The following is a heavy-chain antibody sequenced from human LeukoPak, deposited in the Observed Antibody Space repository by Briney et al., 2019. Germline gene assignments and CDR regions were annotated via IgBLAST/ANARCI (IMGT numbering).Heavy chain of an antibody. CDR3: AKSAAAGYYFDY. CDR1: GFTFDDYA. Sequence: PGRSLRLSCAASGFTFDDYAMHWVRQAPGEGLEWVLGNSWNSGSIGYADSVKGRFTISRDNAKNSLYLQMNSLRAEDMALYYCAKSAAAGYYFDYWGQGTLVTVSS. V-gene: IGHV3-9*03. J-gene: IGHJ4*02. D-gene: IGHD6-13*01. CDR2: NSWNSGSI.